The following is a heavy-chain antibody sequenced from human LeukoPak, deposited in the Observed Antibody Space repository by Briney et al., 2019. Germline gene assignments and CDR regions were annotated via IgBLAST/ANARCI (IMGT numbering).Heavy chain of an antibody. J-gene: IGHJ5*02. Sequence: SETLSLTCSVSGDSISYFYWSWIRQAAGKGLEWIGRISGSGSTNYNPSLKSRVTVSVDKSKNQFSLKLSSVTAADTAVYYCARRLSYGDYPWFDPWGQGTLVTVSS. CDR1: GDSISYFY. V-gene: IGHV4-4*07. CDR2: ISGSGST. CDR3: ARRLSYGDYPWFDP. D-gene: IGHD4-17*01.